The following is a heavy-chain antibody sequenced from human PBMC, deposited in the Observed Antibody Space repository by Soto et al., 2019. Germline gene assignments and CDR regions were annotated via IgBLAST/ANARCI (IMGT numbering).Heavy chain of an antibody. J-gene: IGHJ6*02. V-gene: IGHV3-30-3*01. Sequence: QVQLVESGGGVVQPGRSLRLSCAASGFTFSSYAMHWVRQAPGKGLEWVAVISYDGSNKYYADSVKGRFTISRDNSKNTLYLQMNSLRAEDTAVYYCARDELRFLEWLGGMDVWGQGTTVTVSS. CDR3: ARDELRFLEWLGGMDV. CDR2: ISYDGSNK. CDR1: GFTFSSYA. D-gene: IGHD3-3*01.